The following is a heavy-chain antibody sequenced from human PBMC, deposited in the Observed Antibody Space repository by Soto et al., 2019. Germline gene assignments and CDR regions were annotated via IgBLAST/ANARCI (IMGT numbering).Heavy chain of an antibody. CDR3: ATSRNYYYDISGPDAFDV. V-gene: IGHV1-2*04. CDR2: INPNSGDT. J-gene: IGHJ3*01. D-gene: IGHD3-22*01. CDR1: GYTFTGYY. Sequence: QVQLVQSGAEVKKPGASVRVSCKASGYTFTGYYIHWVRQAPGQGLEWMGWINPNSGDTNCAQKFQGWVTMTSDSSITTAYMELSRLRSDDTAVYYCATSRNYYYDISGPDAFDVWGQGTMVTVSS.